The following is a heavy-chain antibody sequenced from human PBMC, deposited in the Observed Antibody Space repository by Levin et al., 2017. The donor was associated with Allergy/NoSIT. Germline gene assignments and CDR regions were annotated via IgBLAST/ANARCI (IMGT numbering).Heavy chain of an antibody. D-gene: IGHD2-2*01. V-gene: IGHV1-2*02. Sequence: ASVKVSCKASGYTFTGYYMHWVRQAPGQGLEWMGWINPNSGGTNYAQKFQGRVTMTRDTSISTAYMELSRLRSDDTAVYYCASTREDCSSTSCYFSWRYYYYYGMDVWGQGTTVTVSS. CDR2: INPNSGGT. J-gene: IGHJ6*02. CDR1: GYTFTGYY. CDR3: ASTREDCSSTSCYFSWRYYYYYGMDV.